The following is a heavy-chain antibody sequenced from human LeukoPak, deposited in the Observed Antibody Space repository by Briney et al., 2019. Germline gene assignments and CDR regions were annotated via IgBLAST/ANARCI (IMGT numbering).Heavy chain of an antibody. CDR3: ARDRFMTITVVVPFDY. D-gene: IGHD3-22*01. J-gene: IGHJ4*02. Sequence: GGSLRPSCAASGFTFNTYWMSWVRQAPGKGLEWVANIKQDATERYYVDSVKGRFTISRDNAKNSLYLQMNSLRAEDTAVYYCARDRFMTITVVVPFDYWGQGTLVTVSS. CDR2: IKQDATER. V-gene: IGHV3-7*01. CDR1: GFTFNTYW.